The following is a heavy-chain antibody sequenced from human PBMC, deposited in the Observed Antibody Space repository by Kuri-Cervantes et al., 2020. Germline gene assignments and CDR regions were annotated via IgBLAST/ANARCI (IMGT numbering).Heavy chain of an antibody. CDR2: ISYDGSNK. CDR3: AREGGVLRYFDWFAPAFPNRRFDY. Sequence: LSLTCAASGFTFSSYAMHWVRQAPGKGLEWVAVISYDGSNKYYADSVKGRFTISRDNSKNTLYLQMNSLRAEDTAVYYCAREGGVLRYFDWFAPAFPNRRFDYWGQGTLVTVSS. CDR1: GFTFSSYA. V-gene: IGHV3-30-3*01. D-gene: IGHD3-9*01. J-gene: IGHJ4*02.